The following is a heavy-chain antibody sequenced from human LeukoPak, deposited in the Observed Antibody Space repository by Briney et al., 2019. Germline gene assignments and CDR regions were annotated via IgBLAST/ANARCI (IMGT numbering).Heavy chain of an antibody. CDR2: INHSGGT. CDR3: ASPWGTMVRGGYMDV. V-gene: IGHV4-34*01. CDR1: GGSFSGYS. D-gene: IGHD3-10*01. Sequence: TSETLSLTCAVYGGSFSGYSWNWIRQPPVKGLEWIGEINHSGGTNYNPSLKSRVTISVDTSKKQFSLKLSSVTAADTAVYYCASPWGTMVRGGYMDVWGKGTTVTVSS. J-gene: IGHJ6*03.